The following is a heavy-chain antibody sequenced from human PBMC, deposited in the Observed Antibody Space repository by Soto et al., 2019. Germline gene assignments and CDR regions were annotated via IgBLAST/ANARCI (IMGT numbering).Heavy chain of an antibody. J-gene: IGHJ3*02. V-gene: IGHV3-7*01. CDR1: GFTFSNYW. Sequence: EVQLVESGGGLVQPGGSLRLSCAASGFTFSNYWMSWVRQAPGKGLEWVANIEQDGSKKYYVDTVKGRFTISRDNAKNSLYLQMNSLRAEDTAVYYCARELRGDLCSAYSGAFDIWGQGTMVTVSS. D-gene: IGHD3-3*01. CDR3: ARELRGDLCSAYSGAFDI. CDR2: IEQDGSKK.